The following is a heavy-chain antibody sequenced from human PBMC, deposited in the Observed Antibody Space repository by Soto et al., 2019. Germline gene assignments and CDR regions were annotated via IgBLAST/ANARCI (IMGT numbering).Heavy chain of an antibody. CDR1: GFTFSNYW. CDR3: SRVSRDWFLFDY. V-gene: IGHV3-74*01. J-gene: IGHJ4*02. D-gene: IGHD3-3*01. CDR2: IKTDGSRT. Sequence: EVQLVESGGGLVQPGGSLRLSCAASGFTFSNYWMHWVRQGPGKGLVWVSRIKTDGSRTSYADSVKGRFTISRDNAKNKLELQKNSLRAGDTGVYYCSRVSRDWFLFDYWGQGTLVTVSS.